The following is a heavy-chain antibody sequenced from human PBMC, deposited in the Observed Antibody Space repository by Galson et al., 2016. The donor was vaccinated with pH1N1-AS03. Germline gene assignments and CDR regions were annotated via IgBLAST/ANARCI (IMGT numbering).Heavy chain of an antibody. CDR2: IYHGGTT. V-gene: IGHV4-38-2*01. J-gene: IGHJ4*02. CDR3: ASLVVDCDILTGYYHYFDN. D-gene: IGHD3-9*01. Sequence: SETLSLTCGVSGSSIISDNYWGWIRQPPERGLEWIGSIYHGGTTYYNPSLKSRVTVSVDTSKNQFSLKLTSVTAADTAVYYCASLVVDCDILTGYYHYFDNWGQGTLVSVSS. CDR1: GSSIISDNY.